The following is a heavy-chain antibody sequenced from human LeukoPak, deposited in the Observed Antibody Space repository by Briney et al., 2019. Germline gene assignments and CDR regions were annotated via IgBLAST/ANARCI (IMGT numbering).Heavy chain of an antibody. V-gene: IGHV1-69*13. D-gene: IGHD6-6*01. CDR2: IIPIFGTA. J-gene: IGHJ3*02. CDR1: GGTFSSYA. Sequence: ASVKVSCKASGGTFSSYAISWVRQAPGQGLEWMGGIIPIFGTANYAQKFQGRVTITADESTSIAYMELNSLRSEDTAVYYCARDRDSSSPGRDAFDIWGQGTMVTVSS. CDR3: ARDRDSSSPGRDAFDI.